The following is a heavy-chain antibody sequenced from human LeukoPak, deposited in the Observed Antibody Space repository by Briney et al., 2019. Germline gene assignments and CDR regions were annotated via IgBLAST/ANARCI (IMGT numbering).Heavy chain of an antibody. CDR2: ISAYNGNT. D-gene: IGHD3-9*01. J-gene: IGHJ4*02. CDR1: GYTFTNYG. CDR3: ARAPYDILTGYGDDY. V-gene: IGHV1-18*01. Sequence: ASVKASCKASGYTFTNYGISWVRQAPGQGLEWMGWISAYNGNTNYAQRLQGRVTMTTDTSTSTAYMELRSLTSDDAAVYYCARAPYDILTGYGDDYWGQGTLVTVSS.